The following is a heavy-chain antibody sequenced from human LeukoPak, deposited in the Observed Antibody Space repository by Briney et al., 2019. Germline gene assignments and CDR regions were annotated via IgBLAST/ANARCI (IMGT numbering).Heavy chain of an antibody. D-gene: IGHD1-26*01. CDR2: ISSSSSYT. J-gene: IGHJ4*02. CDR1: GFTFSSYS. CDR3: AKAGGSYSRSLYYFDY. V-gene: IGHV3-21*04. Sequence: KSGGSLRLSCAASGFTFSSYSMNWVRQAPGKGLEWVSSISSSSSYTYYADSVKGRFTISRDNAKNSLYLQMNSLRAEDTAVYYCAKAGGSYSRSLYYFDYWGQGTLVTVSS.